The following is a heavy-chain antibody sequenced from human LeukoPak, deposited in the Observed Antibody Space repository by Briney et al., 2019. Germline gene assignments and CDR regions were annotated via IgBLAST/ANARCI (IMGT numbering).Heavy chain of an antibody. CDR1: GGSISSGGYS. Sequence: SQTLSLTCAVSGGSISSGGYSWSWIRQPPGKGLEWIGYIYHSGSTYYNPSLKSRVTISVDRSKNQFSLKLSSVTAADTAAYYCAREWDSLVDPWGQGTLVTVSS. V-gene: IGHV4-30-2*01. D-gene: IGHD1-26*01. J-gene: IGHJ5*02. CDR3: AREWDSLVDP. CDR2: IYHSGST.